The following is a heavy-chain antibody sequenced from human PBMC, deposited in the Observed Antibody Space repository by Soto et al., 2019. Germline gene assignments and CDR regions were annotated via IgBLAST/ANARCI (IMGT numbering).Heavy chain of an antibody. CDR1: GGSLYSSNW. CDR2: IHHSGST. J-gene: IGHJ5*02. CDR3: TRRGGGGPRVFMIDWLDP. D-gene: IGHD3-16*01. Sequence: QVQLQESGPGLLKPSGTLSLTCDVSGGSLYSSNWWTWVRQTPGKGLEWIGEIHHSGSTNYNPSLKSPVPISADKSKNQFFLSRASVTAADTAMYYCTRRGGGGPRVFMIDWLDPLSLGIQVTVSS. V-gene: IGHV4-4*02.